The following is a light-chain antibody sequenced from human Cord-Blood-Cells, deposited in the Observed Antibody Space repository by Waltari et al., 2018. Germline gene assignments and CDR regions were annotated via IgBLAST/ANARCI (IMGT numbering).Light chain of an antibody. CDR3: QQSYSTPPIT. CDR1: QSISSY. V-gene: IGKV1-39*01. Sequence: LSASVGDRVTIPCRASQSISSYLNWYQQKPGKAPKLLIYAASSLQSGVPSRFSGSGSGTDFTLTISSLQPEDFATYYCQQSYSTPPITFGQGTRLEIK. J-gene: IGKJ5*01. CDR2: AAS.